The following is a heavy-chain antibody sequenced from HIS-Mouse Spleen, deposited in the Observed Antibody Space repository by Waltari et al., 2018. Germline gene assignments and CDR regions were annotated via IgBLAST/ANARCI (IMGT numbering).Heavy chain of an antibody. V-gene: IGHV4-39*07. D-gene: IGHD6-13*01. CDR3: AREIPYSSSWYDWYFDL. CDR1: GGSISSSSYY. CDR2: IYYSGST. Sequence: QLQLQESGPGLVKPSETLSLTCTVSGGSISSSSYYWGWIRQPPGKGLEWIGSIYYSGSTSYTPSLKRRVTISVEPSKNQFSLKLSSVTAADTAVYYCAREIPYSSSWYDWYFDLWGRGTLVTVSS. J-gene: IGHJ2*01.